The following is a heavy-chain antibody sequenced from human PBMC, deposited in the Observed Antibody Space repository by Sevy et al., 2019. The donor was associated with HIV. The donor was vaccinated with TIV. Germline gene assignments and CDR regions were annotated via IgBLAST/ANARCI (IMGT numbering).Heavy chain of an antibody. CDR3: ANLRSGVLKSPYYFDY. CDR2: ISGSGATT. J-gene: IGHJ4*02. D-gene: IGHD3-10*01. CDR1: GFAFSTYA. V-gene: IGHV3-23*01. Sequence: GGSLRLSCGVSGFAFSTYAMTWVRQTPGKGLEWVSIISGSGATTSYADSVKGRFTISRDNSKNTLDLQMNRLSAEDTAVYYCANLRSGVLKSPYYFDYWGQGTLVTVSS.